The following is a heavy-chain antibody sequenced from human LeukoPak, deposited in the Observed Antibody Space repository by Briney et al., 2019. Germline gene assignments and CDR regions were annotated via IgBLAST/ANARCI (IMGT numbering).Heavy chain of an antibody. Sequence: GGSLRLSCAASGFTVSSNYMSWVRQAPGKGLEWVAVISYDGSNKYYADSVKGRFTISRDNSKNTLYLQMNSLRAEDTAVYYCAKNSGYDSGLLDYFDYWGQGTLVTVSS. V-gene: IGHV3-30*18. CDR2: ISYDGSNK. CDR1: GFTVSSNY. CDR3: AKNSGYDSGLLDYFDY. D-gene: IGHD5-12*01. J-gene: IGHJ4*02.